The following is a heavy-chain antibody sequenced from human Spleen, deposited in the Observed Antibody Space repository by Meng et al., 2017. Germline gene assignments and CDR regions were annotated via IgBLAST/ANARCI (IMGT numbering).Heavy chain of an antibody. V-gene: IGHV1-2*06. CDR1: GSPFTAYY. J-gene: IGHJ4*02. CDR3: VRDENISLGKLFGDY. CDR2: IIPNSGDT. Sequence: QLQLVHSGAEVKDPGASVKVSCKPDGSPFTAYYIHWVRQAPGQGLEWMGHIIPNSGDTLYAPKFQGRVSMTADTSIGTAYVELSGLRSDDTAIYYCVRDENISLGKLFGDYWGQGTLVTVSS. D-gene: IGHD2-21*01.